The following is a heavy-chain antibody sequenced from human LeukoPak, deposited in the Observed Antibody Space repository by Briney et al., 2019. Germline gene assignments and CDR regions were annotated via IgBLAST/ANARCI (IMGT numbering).Heavy chain of an antibody. V-gene: IGHV3-30*18. CDR2: ISYDGSRK. J-gene: IGHJ6*03. CDR3: AKGGGCRYGEPTYFYMDV. D-gene: IGHD5-18*01. Sequence: GGSLRLSCAASGFTFSTYGMSWVRQAPGKGLEWVAVISYDGSRKYYAGSVNGRFTISRDNSKNTLSLQMTSLRIEDTAVYYCAKGGGCRYGEPTYFYMDVWGKGTTVTVSS. CDR1: GFTFSTYG.